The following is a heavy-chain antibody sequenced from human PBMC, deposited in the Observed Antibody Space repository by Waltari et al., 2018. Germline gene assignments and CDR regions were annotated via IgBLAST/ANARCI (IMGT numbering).Heavy chain of an antibody. J-gene: IGHJ4*02. D-gene: IGHD5-18*01. CDR3: AKDSRGYSYGSY. CDR2: IRDDGSDK. CDR1: GLTFTKNG. Sequence: QVQLVESGGGVVQPGGSLSLSCVASGLTFTKNGMHWVRQAPGKGLEWVTFIRDDGSDKYYADAVKGRFTISRDNSKNTLYLQMNSLRAEDTAVYYCAKDSRGYSYGSYWGQGTLVTVSS. V-gene: IGHV3-30*02.